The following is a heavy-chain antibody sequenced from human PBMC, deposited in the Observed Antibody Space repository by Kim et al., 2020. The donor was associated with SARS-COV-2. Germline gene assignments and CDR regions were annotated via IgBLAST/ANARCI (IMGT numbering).Heavy chain of an antibody. J-gene: IGHJ3*01. D-gene: IGHD3-22*01. V-gene: IGHV3-74*01. Sequence: GGSLRLSCAGSGFTVSNYWMHWVRQAPGKGLVWVSRINNDGTSTRYADSAKGRFTISRDNAKNTLYLQMNSLRAEDTALYYCARGDSSGDAFDVWGQGTMVTVSS. CDR3: ARGDSSGDAFDV. CDR2: INNDGTST. CDR1: GFTVSNYW.